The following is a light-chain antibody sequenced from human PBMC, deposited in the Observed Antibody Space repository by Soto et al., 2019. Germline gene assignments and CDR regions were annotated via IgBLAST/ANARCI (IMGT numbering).Light chain of an antibody. J-gene: IGKJ5*01. Sequence: EIVMTQSPATLSVSPGERATLSCRASQSVSSSYLAWYQQKPGQSPSHLIYGSFSRPTGVPDRLSGSGSETDFNLTISNLEPEELTVHYSQQRTNWPTERTFGQGTRWRI. CDR3: QQRTNWPTERT. CDR1: QSVSSSY. V-gene: IGKV3D-20*02. CDR2: GSF.